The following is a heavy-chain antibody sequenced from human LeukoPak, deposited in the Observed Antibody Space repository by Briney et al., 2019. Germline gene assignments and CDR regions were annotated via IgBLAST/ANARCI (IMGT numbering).Heavy chain of an antibody. D-gene: IGHD5-24*01. V-gene: IGHV3-66*01. CDR3: ARDEGPADGYNQVGAFDI. CDR2: IYSGGST. CDR1: GFTFSDYY. J-gene: IGHJ3*02. Sequence: GGSLRLSCAASGFTFSDYYMSWIRQAPGKGLEWVSVIYSGGSTYYADSVKGRFTISRDNSKNTLYLQMNSLRAEDTAVCYCARDEGPADGYNQVGAFDIWGQGTMVTVSS.